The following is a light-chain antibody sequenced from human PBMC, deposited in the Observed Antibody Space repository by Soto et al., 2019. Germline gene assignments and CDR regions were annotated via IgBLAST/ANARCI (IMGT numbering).Light chain of an antibody. Sequence: EIVLTQSPGTLSLSPGESATLSCRASQSVDSRFLAWYQQKPGQAPRLLMYGASTRATGIPDRFSGSGSGTDFTLSISSLEPEDFAVYYCQQYDSSRTVGQGTKVE. J-gene: IGKJ1*01. CDR1: QSVDSRF. V-gene: IGKV3-20*01. CDR2: GAS. CDR3: QQYDSSRT.